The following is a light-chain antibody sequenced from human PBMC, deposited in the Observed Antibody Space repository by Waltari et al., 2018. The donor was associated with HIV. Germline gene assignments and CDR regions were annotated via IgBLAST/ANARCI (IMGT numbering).Light chain of an antibody. J-gene: IGLJ2*01. CDR1: GLRTYY. Sequence: SSALTQDPTVSVALGQTVTITCQGDGLRTYYGTWYQQRPGQAPIVVSYGKNNRPSGIPDRFSGSSSGDSTSLTITGAQAEDEADYHCNSRDSSGNHVIFGGGTKLTVL. CDR2: GKN. V-gene: IGLV3-19*01. CDR3: NSRDSSGNHVI.